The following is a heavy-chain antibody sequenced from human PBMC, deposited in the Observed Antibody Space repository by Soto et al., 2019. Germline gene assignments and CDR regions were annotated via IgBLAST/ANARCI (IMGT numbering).Heavy chain of an antibody. J-gene: IGHJ4*02. CDR3: VRDERDSCFVGGDCFYFDY. CDR1: GYSFTNYG. V-gene: IGHV1-18*04. D-gene: IGHD2-21*02. Sequence: RASVKVSCKASGYSFTNYGISWVRQAPGQGLEWLGWISTYSRNTNSAPRLQGRLTMTTDTSTSTAYMELRSLTSDDTAVYYCVRDERDSCFVGGDCFYFDYWGQGTLVTVSS. CDR2: ISTYSRNT.